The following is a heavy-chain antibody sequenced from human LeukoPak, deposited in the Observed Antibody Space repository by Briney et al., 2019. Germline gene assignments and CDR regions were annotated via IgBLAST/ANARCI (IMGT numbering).Heavy chain of an antibody. CDR3: ARDFSGYSGSYYLLGFDFDY. D-gene: IGHD1-26*01. CDR1: GYTLTELS. J-gene: IGHJ4*02. Sequence: ASVKVSCKVSGYTLTELSMRWVRQAPGKGLEWMGGFDPKDGETIYAQKFQGRVTITEDRSTDTAYMELSSLRSEDTAVYYCARDFSGYSGSYYLLGFDFDYWGQGTLVTVSS. CDR2: FDPKDGET. V-gene: IGHV1-24*01.